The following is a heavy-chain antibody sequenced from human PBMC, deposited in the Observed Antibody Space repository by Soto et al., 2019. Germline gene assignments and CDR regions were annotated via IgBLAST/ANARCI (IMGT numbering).Heavy chain of an antibody. CDR3: ATSYDSGFDP. CDR1: GYPFSKYG. J-gene: IGHJ5*02. D-gene: IGHD5-12*01. Sequence: QLQLVQSRAEVERSGASVRVSCKAYGYPFSKYGISWIRQAPGQGLEWMGWIKPDNGDTNYAQKFQGRVTMTTDTSSNTAYMELRSLRSDDTAVYYCATSYDSGFDPWGQGTLVSVSS. CDR2: IKPDNGDT. V-gene: IGHV1-18*04.